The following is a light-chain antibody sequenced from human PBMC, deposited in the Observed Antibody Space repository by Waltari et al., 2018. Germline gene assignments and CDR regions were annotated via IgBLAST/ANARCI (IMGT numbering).Light chain of an antibody. V-gene: IGLV4-69*01. Sequence: LVLTQLPSASASLGASVKLTCTLSSGYSSNVIAWLQQQPGKGPRYLMKVNSDGSHRKGDDIPDRFSASKSGTECQLTISSLQSEDEADYFCQTGGHGTWVFGGGTKLTVL. CDR2: VNSDGSH. CDR1: SGYSSNV. CDR3: QTGGHGTWV. J-gene: IGLJ3*02.